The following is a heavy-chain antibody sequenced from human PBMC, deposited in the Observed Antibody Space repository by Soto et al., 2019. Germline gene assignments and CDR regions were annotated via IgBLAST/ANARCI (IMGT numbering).Heavy chain of an antibody. Sequence: SQTLSLTCAISGDSVSSNSAAWNWIRQSPSRGLEWPGRTYYRSKWYNDYAVSVKSRVTIDPDTSRNQFSLQLNSVTPEDAALYYCARERYGDYGRGAFDIWGQGTMVTVSS. D-gene: IGHD4-17*01. J-gene: IGHJ3*02. CDR3: ARERYGDYGRGAFDI. CDR2: TYYRSKWYN. CDR1: GDSVSSNSAA. V-gene: IGHV6-1*01.